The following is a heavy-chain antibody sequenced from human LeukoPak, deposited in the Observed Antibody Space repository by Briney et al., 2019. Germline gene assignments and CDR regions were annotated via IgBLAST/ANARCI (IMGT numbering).Heavy chain of an antibody. CDR3: AKIRPWIQLWLEMDY. J-gene: IGHJ4*02. CDR1: GFTFSSYG. Sequence: PGRSVRLSCAASGFTFSSYGMHWVRQAPGKGLEWVAVISYDGSNKYYADSVKGRFTISRDNSKNTLYLQMNSLRAEDTAVYYCAKIRPWIQLWLEMDYWGQGTLVTVSS. V-gene: IGHV3-30*18. D-gene: IGHD5-18*01. CDR2: ISYDGSNK.